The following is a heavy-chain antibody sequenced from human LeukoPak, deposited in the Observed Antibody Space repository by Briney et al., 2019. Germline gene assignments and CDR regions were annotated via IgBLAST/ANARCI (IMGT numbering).Heavy chain of an antibody. CDR3: ANLLRWEPY. D-gene: IGHD4-23*01. CDR1: GFTFSNYV. Sequence: GGSLRLSCAASGFTFSNYVLHWVRPAPGKGLEGVAVISYDGSNKYYADPVKGRFTISRDNSKNTLYLQMNSLRAEDTAVYYCANLLRWEPYWGQGTLVTVSS. V-gene: IGHV3-30*18. J-gene: IGHJ4*02. CDR2: ISYDGSNK.